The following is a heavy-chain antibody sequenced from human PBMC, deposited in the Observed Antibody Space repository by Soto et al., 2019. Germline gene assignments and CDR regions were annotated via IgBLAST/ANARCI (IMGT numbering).Heavy chain of an antibody. V-gene: IGHV4-31*03. Sequence: TLSLTCTVSVGSISSVGYYWSWIRQHPGKGLEWIGYIYYSGSTYYNPSLKSRVTISVDTSKNQFSLKLSSVTAADTAVYYCARGNYDILTGYYSGAFGIWGQGTMVTVSS. CDR3: ARGNYDILTGYYSGAFGI. D-gene: IGHD3-9*01. CDR1: VGSISSVGYY. CDR2: IYYSGST. J-gene: IGHJ3*02.